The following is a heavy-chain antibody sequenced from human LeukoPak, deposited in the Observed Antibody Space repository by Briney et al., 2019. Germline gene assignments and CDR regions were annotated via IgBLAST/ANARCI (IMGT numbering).Heavy chain of an antibody. Sequence: GGSLRLSCTASGFTFGDYAMSWFRQAPGKGLEWVGFIRSKAYGGTTEYAASVKGRFTISRDDSKSIAYLQMNSLKTEDTAVYYCTSGFSVAGTGPSAFDIWGQGTMVTVSS. CDR2: IRSKAYGGTT. CDR3: TSGFSVAGTGPSAFDI. CDR1: GFTFGDYA. D-gene: IGHD6-19*01. J-gene: IGHJ3*02. V-gene: IGHV3-49*03.